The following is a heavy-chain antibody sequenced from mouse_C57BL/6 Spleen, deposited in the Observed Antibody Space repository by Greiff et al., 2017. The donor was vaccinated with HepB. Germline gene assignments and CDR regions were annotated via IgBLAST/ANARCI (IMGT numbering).Heavy chain of an antibody. CDR3: ARTARIKY. CDR2: ISYSGST. Sequence: EVKLVESGPGLVKPSQSLSLTCTVTGYSITSGYGWNWIRQFPGNKLEWMGYISYSGSTNYNPSLKSRISITRDTSKNQFFLQLNAVTTEDTATYYCARTARIKYWGQGTTLTVSS. J-gene: IGHJ2*01. V-gene: IGHV3-2*02. D-gene: IGHD1-2*01. CDR1: GYSITSGYG.